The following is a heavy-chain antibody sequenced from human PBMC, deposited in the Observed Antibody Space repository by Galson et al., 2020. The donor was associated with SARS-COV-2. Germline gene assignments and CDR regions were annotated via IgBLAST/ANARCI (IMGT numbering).Heavy chain of an antibody. V-gene: IGHV3-21*01. J-gene: IGHJ6*02. CDR1: GFTFSSYS. Sequence: GGSLRLSCAASGFTFSSYSMNWVRQAPGKGLEWVSSISSSSSYIYYADSVKGRFTISRDNAKNSLYLQMNSLRAEDTAVYYCARDLYSSSSSAGSGGMDVWGQGTTVTVSS. CDR3: ARDLYSSSSSAGSGGMDV. D-gene: IGHD6-6*01. CDR2: ISSSSSYI.